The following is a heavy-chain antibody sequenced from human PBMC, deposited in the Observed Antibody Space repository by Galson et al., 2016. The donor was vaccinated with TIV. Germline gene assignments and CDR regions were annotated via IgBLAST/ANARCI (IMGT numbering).Heavy chain of an antibody. CDR2: ADHIGNF. V-gene: IGHV4-38-2*02. CDR1: GYSIGDGYY. Sequence: SETLSLTCAVSGYSIGDGYYWGWIRQAPGKGLECIGSADHIGNFRYNQSLRSRVPIGRDVSATQIFLKISSVTAADTARYYCARDYTVIVMCEGWNNHNGMGVWGQETTVTV. J-gene: IGHJ6*01. CDR3: ARDYTVIVMCEGWNNHNGMGV. D-gene: IGHD2/OR15-2a*01.